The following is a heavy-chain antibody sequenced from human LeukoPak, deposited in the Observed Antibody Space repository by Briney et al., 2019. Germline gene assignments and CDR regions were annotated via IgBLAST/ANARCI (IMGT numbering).Heavy chain of an antibody. V-gene: IGHV1-8*01. CDR2: MNPNSGNT. D-gene: IGHD2-15*01. J-gene: IGHJ4*02. CDR3: ARGICSGGSCYSPFDY. CDR1: RYTLTSYA. Sequence: GASLKDSCKASRYTLTSYAINCVPQPTGQRLDWPGWMNPNSGNTGYAQQFQGRVTMTRNTSISTAYMELSSLRSEDTAVYYCARGICSGGSCYSPFDYWGQGTLVTVSS.